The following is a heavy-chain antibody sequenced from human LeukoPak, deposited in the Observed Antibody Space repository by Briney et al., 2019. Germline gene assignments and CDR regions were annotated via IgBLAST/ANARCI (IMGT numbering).Heavy chain of an antibody. J-gene: IGHJ4*02. CDR2: IYSGGST. CDR1: EFSVGSNY. Sequence: GGSLRLSCAASEFSVGSNYMTWVRQAPGKGLEWVSLIYSGGSTYYSDSVKGRFTISRDNSKNTLYLQMNSLRAEDTAVYYCARGSDYWGQGTLVTVSS. CDR3: ARGSDY. V-gene: IGHV3-66*01.